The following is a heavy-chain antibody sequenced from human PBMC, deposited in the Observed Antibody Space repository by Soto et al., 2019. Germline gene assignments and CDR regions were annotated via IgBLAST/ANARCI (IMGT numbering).Heavy chain of an antibody. J-gene: IGHJ5*02. CDR3: ARGSIVVVVAQVPYNWFDP. V-gene: IGHV1-69*13. Sequence: SVKVSCKASGGTFSSYAISWVRQAPGQGLEWMGGIIPIFGTANYAQKFQGRVTITADGSTSTAYMELSSLRSEDTAVYYCARGSIVVVVAQVPYNWFDPWGQGTLVTVSS. CDR1: GGTFSSYA. CDR2: IIPIFGTA. D-gene: IGHD2-15*01.